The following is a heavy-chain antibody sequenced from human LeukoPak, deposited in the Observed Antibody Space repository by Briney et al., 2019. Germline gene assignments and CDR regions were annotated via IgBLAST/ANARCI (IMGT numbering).Heavy chain of an antibody. J-gene: IGHJ4*02. CDR1: GGSISSGGYY. V-gene: IGHV4-31*03. CDR3: ARGRIWGTMVRGVIITPFDY. Sequence: SQTLSLTCTVSGGSISSGGYYWSWIRQHPGKGLEWIGYIYYSGSTYYNPSLKSRVTISVDTSKNQFSLKLSSVTAADTAVYYCARGRIWGTMVRGVIITPFDYWGQGTLVTVSS. CDR2: IYYSGST. D-gene: IGHD3-10*01.